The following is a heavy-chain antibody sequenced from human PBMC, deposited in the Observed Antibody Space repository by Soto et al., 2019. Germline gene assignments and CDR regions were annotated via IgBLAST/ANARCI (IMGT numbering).Heavy chain of an antibody. V-gene: IGHV3-7*01. CDR3: ARDSRRVGATSDLDY. D-gene: IGHD1-26*01. J-gene: IGHJ4*02. CDR2: IKGDGSEK. CDR1: GFTFSNAW. Sequence: GSLRLSCTASGFTFSNAWMTWVRQAPGKGLEWVANIKGDGSEKYYVDSMKGRFTISRDNAENSLYLQLNSLRVEDTALYYCARDSRRVGATSDLDYWGQGTLVTVSS.